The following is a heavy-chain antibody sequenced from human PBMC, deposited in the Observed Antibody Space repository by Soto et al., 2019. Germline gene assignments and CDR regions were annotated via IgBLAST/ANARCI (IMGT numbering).Heavy chain of an antibody. CDR2: IYYSGST. CDR1: GGSISSGGYY. D-gene: IGHD3-10*01. J-gene: IGHJ6*02. V-gene: IGHV4-31*03. Sequence: SETLSLTCTVSGGSISSGGYYWSWIRQHPGKGLEWIGYIYYSGSTYYNPSLKSRVTISVDTSKNQFSLKLSSVTAADTAVYYCASLKGSGSYIIPYYYYGMDVWGQGTTVTVSS. CDR3: ASLKGSGSYIIPYYYYGMDV.